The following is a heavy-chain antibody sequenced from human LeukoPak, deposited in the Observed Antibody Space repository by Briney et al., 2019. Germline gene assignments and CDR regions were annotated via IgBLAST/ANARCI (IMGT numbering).Heavy chain of an antibody. D-gene: IGHD2-2*01. CDR3: ARDAFHCSSTSCYVIYYYYGMDV. CDR2: ISSSSSYI. Sequence: GGSLRLSCAASGFTFRNYGMNWVRQAPGKGLEWVSSISSSSSYIYYADSVKGRFTISRDNAKNSLYLQMNSLRAEDTAVYYCARDAFHCSSTSCYVIYYYYGMDVWGQGTTVTVSS. V-gene: IGHV3-21*01. J-gene: IGHJ6*02. CDR1: GFTFRNYG.